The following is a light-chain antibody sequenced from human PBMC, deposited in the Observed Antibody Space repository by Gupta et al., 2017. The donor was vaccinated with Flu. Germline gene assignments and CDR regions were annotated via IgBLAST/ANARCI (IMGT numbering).Light chain of an antibody. V-gene: IGKV1-39*01. J-gene: IGKJ1*01. Sequence: DIQMTQSPSSVSASVGDRLTITCRASQYIGTNLNWYQQRPGKAPKVLIFAASTLESGVSSRFSAGGAGTDFRLTISRLEPEDIATYYCQQSDSPPWTFGQGTKVEI. CDR3: QQSDSPPWT. CDR2: AAS. CDR1: QYIGTN.